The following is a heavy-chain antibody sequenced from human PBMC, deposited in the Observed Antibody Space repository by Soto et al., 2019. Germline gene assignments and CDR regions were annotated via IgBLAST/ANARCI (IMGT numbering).Heavy chain of an antibody. J-gene: IGHJ6*02. CDR2: IYYSGST. D-gene: IGHD1-1*01. V-gene: IGHV4-31*03. Sequence: SETLSLTCTVSGGSISSGGYYWSWIRQHPGKGLEWIGYIYYSGSTYYNPSLKSRVTISVDTSKNQFSLKLSSVTAADTAVYYCARDPTNRTPGMDVWGQGTTVPVYS. CDR1: GGSISSGGYY. CDR3: ARDPTNRTPGMDV.